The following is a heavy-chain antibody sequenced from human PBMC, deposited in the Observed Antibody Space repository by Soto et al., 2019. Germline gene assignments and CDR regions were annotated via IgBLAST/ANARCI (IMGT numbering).Heavy chain of an antibody. CDR3: AKRLTIFGVVKLSPDVDH. Sequence: EVQLLESGGGFVQPGGSLRLSCAASGFSFSNHAMSWVRQAPGKGLEWVSGISSGSGGNTYYAASVKGRFTISRDNSKRTLYLQMNNLRAEDTALYFCAKRLTIFGVVKLSPDVDHWGQGTLVTVSS. CDR1: GFSFSNHA. J-gene: IGHJ4*02. V-gene: IGHV3-23*01. CDR2: ISSGSGGNT. D-gene: IGHD3-3*02.